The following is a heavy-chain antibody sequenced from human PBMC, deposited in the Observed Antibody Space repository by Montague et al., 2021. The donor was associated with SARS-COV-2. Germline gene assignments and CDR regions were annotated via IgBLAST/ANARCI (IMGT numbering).Heavy chain of an antibody. CDR1: GFSLSTSGMC. D-gene: IGHD3-9*01. CDR3: ARIRDYDILTGSYSGFDY. Sequence: PALAKPTQTLTLTCTFSGFSLSTSGMCVSWIRQPPGKALEWLALIDWDDDKYYSTSLKTRLTISKDTSKNQVVLTMTNMDPVDTATYYCARIRDYDILTGSYSGFDYWGQGTLVTGSS. CDR2: IDWDDDK. V-gene: IGHV2-70*01. J-gene: IGHJ4*02.